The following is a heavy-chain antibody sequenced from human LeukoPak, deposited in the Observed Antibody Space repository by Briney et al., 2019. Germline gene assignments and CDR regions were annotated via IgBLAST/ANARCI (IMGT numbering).Heavy chain of an antibody. V-gene: IGHV3-15*01. Sequence: GGSLRLSCAASGFTFSNAWMSWVRQAPGKGLEWVGRIKSKTDGGTTDYAAPVKGRFTISRDDSKNTLYLQKTSLKTEDTAVYYCTTDMWGGLLWFGETHSYYFDYWGQGTLVTVSS. D-gene: IGHD3-10*01. J-gene: IGHJ4*02. CDR3: TTDMWGGLLWFGETHSYYFDY. CDR2: IKSKTDGGTT. CDR1: GFTFSNAW.